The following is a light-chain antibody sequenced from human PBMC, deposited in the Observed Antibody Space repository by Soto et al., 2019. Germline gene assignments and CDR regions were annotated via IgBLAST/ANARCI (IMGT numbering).Light chain of an antibody. Sequence: DVVMTQSPLSLPVTLGQPASISCRSSQSLVYSDGNTYLNWFHQRPGQSPRRLIYKVSNRDSGVPDRFSGSGSGTDFSMKISRVEAEDVGVYYCMQGTYWPRLTFGGGTKVEIK. CDR2: KVS. J-gene: IGKJ4*01. CDR3: MQGTYWPRLT. V-gene: IGKV2-30*01. CDR1: QSLVYSDGNTY.